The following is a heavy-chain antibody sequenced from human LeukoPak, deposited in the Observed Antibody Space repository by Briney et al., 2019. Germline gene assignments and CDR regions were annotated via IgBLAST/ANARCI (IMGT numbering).Heavy chain of an antibody. V-gene: IGHV4-34*01. CDR2: INHSGNT. J-gene: IGHJ4*02. CDR3: ARWATTGISYSDC. D-gene: IGHD2-21*01. CDR1: GGSFSGYY. Sequence: PSETLSLTCAVYGGSFSGYYWTWIRQPPGKGLEWIGEINHSGNTKYNPSLKSRVTISVDTSKNQFSLKLSSVTAADTAVYYCARWATTGISYSDCWGQGTLVTVSS.